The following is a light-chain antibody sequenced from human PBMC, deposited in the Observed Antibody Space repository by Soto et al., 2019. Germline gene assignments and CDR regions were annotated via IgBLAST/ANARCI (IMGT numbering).Light chain of an antibody. CDR2: DVS. Sequence: QSALTQPASVSGSPGQSITISCTGTSSGVGGFNYVSWYQQHPGKAPKLMINDVSDRPSGVSNRFSGSKSGNTASLTISGLQAEDEADYYCSSYTSSTTLVFGTGTKVTVL. V-gene: IGLV2-14*03. J-gene: IGLJ1*01. CDR3: SSYTSSTTLV. CDR1: SSGVGGFNY.